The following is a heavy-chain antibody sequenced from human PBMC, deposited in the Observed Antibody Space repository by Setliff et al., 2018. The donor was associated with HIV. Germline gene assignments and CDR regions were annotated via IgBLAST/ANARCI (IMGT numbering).Heavy chain of an antibody. V-gene: IGHV4-39*01. CDR3: ASRIYYYDESRVLREEGFVP. J-gene: IGHJ5*02. CDR1: GGSIDNNKYY. D-gene: IGHD3-22*01. CDR2: IYHTGRT. Sequence: SETLSLTCSVSGGSIDNNKYYWTWIRQPPGKGLEWTGSIYHTGRTYYNRSLESRLTISIDTSKNQFSPKLTSVTAADTAMYYCASRIYYYDESRVLREEGFVPWGQGTLVTVSS.